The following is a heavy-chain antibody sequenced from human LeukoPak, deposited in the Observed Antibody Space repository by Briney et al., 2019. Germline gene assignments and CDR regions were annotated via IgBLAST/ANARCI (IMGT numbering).Heavy chain of an antibody. D-gene: IGHD3-10*01. Sequence: GGSLRLSCAASGFTFNTYTMNWVRQAPGKGLEWVAVIWYDGSNKYYADSVKGRFTISRDNSKNTLYLQMNSLRAEDTAVYYCARGPGSYPDYWGQGTLVTVSS. CDR1: GFTFNTYT. V-gene: IGHV3-33*08. J-gene: IGHJ4*02. CDR2: IWYDGSNK. CDR3: ARGPGSYPDY.